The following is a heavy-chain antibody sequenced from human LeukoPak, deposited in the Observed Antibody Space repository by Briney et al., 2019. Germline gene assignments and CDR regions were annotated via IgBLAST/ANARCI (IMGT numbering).Heavy chain of an antibody. V-gene: IGHV1-69*06. CDR1: GGTFSGYA. CDR2: IIPIFGTA. Sequence: SVKVSCKASGGTFSGYAISWVRQAPGQGREWMGGIIPIFGTANYAQKFQGRVTMTEDTSTDTAYMELSSLRSEDTAVYYCATSGAPYDILSAGTGRDAFDIWGQGTMVTVSS. D-gene: IGHD3-9*01. J-gene: IGHJ3*02. CDR3: ATSGAPYDILSAGTGRDAFDI.